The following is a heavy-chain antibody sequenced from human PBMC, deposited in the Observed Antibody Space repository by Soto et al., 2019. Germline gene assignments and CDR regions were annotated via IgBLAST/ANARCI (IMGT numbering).Heavy chain of an antibody. V-gene: IGHV3-23*01. CDR3: ATPPNCSGGSCYEYDAFDI. J-gene: IGHJ3*02. CDR1: GFTFSSYA. Sequence: GGSLRLSCAASGFTFSSYAMSWVRQAPGKGLEWVSAISGSGGSTYYADSVKGRFTISRDNSKNTLYLQMNSLRAKDTAVYYCATPPNCSGGSCYEYDAFDIWGQGTMVTVSS. D-gene: IGHD2-15*01. CDR2: ISGSGGST.